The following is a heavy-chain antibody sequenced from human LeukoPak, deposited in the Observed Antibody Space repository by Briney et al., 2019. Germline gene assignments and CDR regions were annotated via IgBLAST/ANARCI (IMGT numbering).Heavy chain of an antibody. CDR2: IFYSGSP. D-gene: IGHD2-2*01. V-gene: IGHV4-39*01. CDR1: GGSISSTSYY. CDR3: ARLKGVPTADY. Sequence: SETLSLTCTVSGGSISSTSYYWGWIRQPPGKGLEWLGSIFYSGSPYYNPSLKSRVTISVDTSKNQFSLKLTSVTAADTAMYYCARLKGVPTADYWGQGTLVTVPS. J-gene: IGHJ4*02.